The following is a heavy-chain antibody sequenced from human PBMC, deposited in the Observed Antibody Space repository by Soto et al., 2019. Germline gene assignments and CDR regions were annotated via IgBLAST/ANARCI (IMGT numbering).Heavy chain of an antibody. CDR2: ITWNSGGI. Sequence: EVQLVESGGGLVQPGRSLRISCAASGFNFRDFAMHWVRQAPGKGLEWVSGITWNSGGIDYADSVKGRFTISRDNAKNSLYLQMNSLRAEDTALYYCAKDSGTQYYYYMDVWGRGTTVTVSS. V-gene: IGHV3-9*01. D-gene: IGHD4-4*01. J-gene: IGHJ6*03. CDR1: GFNFRDFA. CDR3: AKDSGTQYYYYMDV.